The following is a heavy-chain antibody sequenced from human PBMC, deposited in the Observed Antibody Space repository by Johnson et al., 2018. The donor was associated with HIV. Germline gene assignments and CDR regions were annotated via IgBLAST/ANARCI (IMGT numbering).Heavy chain of an antibody. CDR2: IKQDGSDK. CDR1: GFTFSSYW. CDR3: ARKTYGTSLDAFDI. D-gene: IGHD3-10*01. Sequence: VQLVESGGGLVQPGGSLRLSCAASGFTFSSYWMSWVRQAPGKGLEWVANIKQDGSDKHYVDSVKGRFTISRDNAKNSLYLQMNSLRAEDTAVYYCARKTYGTSLDAFDIWGQVTMVTVSS. V-gene: IGHV3-7*05. J-gene: IGHJ3*02.